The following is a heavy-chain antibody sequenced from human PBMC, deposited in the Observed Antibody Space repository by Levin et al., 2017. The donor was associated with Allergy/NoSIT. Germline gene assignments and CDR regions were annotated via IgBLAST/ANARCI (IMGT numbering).Heavy chain of an antibody. CDR2: INNSGGST. CDR3: AKERDIISGVYGEWDF. Sequence: ETLSLTCAASGFTFRSHAMSWVRQAPGKGLAWVSSINNSGGSTYYTESVKGRFTISRDNSKNTLYLQMSSLIVEDTAVYYCAKERDIISGVYGEWDFWGQGTLVTVSS. CDR1: GFTFRSHA. V-gene: IGHV3-23*01. J-gene: IGHJ4*02. D-gene: IGHD3-10*02.